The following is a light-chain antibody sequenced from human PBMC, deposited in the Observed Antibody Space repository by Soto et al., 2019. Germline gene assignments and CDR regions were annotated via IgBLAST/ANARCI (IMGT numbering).Light chain of an antibody. Sequence: LPKLPGAVSWSPGERAALSCRASQTVRNNYLAWYQQKPGQAPRLLIYDASSRATGIPDRFSGGGSGTDFTLSISRLEPEDFAVYYCQQFSSYPLTFGGGTKVDI. CDR1: QTVRNNY. CDR2: DAS. CDR3: QQFSSYPLT. J-gene: IGKJ4*01. V-gene: IGKV3-20*01.